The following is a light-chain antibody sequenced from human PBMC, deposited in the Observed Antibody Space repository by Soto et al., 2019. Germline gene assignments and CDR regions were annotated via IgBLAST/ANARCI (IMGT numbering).Light chain of an antibody. V-gene: IGKV2-28*01. CDR1: QSLLHSNGYNY. Sequence: DIVMTQSPLSLPVTPGEPASISCRSSQSLLHSNGYNYLDWYLQKPGQSPQLVIYLGSNRSSGVPDRFSGSGSGTDFTLKISRVEDEDVGVYYCMQALQTPTFGQGTKVEIK. CDR2: LGS. J-gene: IGKJ1*01. CDR3: MQALQTPT.